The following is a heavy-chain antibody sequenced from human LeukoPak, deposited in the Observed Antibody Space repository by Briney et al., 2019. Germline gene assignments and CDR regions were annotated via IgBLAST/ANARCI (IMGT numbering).Heavy chain of an antibody. V-gene: IGHV4-38-2*01. Sequence: SETLSLTCAVSGYSISGGYYWGWIRQPPGKGLEWIGTIYHSESTYYNPSLKSRVTISVDTSKNQFSLKLSSVTAADTAVYYCARSVAKTLGYCSSTSCYGLHAFDIWGQGTMVTVSS. CDR2: IYHSEST. D-gene: IGHD2-2*01. J-gene: IGHJ3*02. CDR1: GYSISGGYY. CDR3: ARSVAKTLGYCSSTSCYGLHAFDI.